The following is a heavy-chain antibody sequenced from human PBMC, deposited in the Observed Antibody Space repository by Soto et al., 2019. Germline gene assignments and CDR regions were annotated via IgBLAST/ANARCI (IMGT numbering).Heavy chain of an antibody. Sequence: SVKVSCKASGGTFSSYAISWVRQAPGQGLEWMGGIIPIFGTANYAQKFQGRVTITADESTSTAYMELSSLRSEDTAVCDCAREVYCSGGSCYSPATYYYYGMDVWGQGTTVTVSS. CDR1: GGTFSSYA. CDR2: IIPIFGTA. CDR3: AREVYCSGGSCYSPATYYYYGMDV. D-gene: IGHD2-15*01. V-gene: IGHV1-69*13. J-gene: IGHJ6*02.